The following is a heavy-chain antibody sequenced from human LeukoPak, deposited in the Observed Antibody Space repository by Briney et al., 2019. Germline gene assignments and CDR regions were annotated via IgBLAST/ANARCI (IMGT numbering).Heavy chain of an antibody. CDR2: MNPNSGNT. CDR1: GYTFTSYD. D-gene: IGHD3-9*01. V-gene: IGHV1-8*01. J-gene: IGHJ6*03. CDR3: ARSYVLRYFDWLSTTYYMDV. Sequence: GASVKVSCKASGYTFTSYDINWVRQATGQGLEWMGWMNPNSGNTGYAQKFRGRVTMTRNTSISTAYMELSSLRSEDTAVYYCARSYVLRYFDWLSTTYYMDVWGKGTTVTISS.